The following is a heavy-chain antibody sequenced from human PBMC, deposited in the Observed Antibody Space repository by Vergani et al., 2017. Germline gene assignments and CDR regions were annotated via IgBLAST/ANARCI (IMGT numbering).Heavy chain of an antibody. CDR1: GYTLTELS. CDR3: AGGAIAAAGTGGFDY. Sequence: QVQLVQSGAEVKKPGASVKVSCKVSGYTLTELSMHWVRQAPGKGLEWMGWISAYNGNTNYAQKLQGRVTMTTDTSTSTAYMELRSLRSDDTAVYYCAGGAIAAAGTGGFDYWGQGTLVTVSS. CDR2: ISAYNGNT. J-gene: IGHJ4*02. V-gene: IGHV1-18*01. D-gene: IGHD6-13*01.